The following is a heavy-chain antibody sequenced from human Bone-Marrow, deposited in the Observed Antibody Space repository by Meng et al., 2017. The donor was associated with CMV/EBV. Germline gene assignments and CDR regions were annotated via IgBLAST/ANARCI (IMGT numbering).Heavy chain of an antibody. CDR2: INPNGGAA. Sequence: SGYTFTGFYLHWVRQAPGQGLEWMGWINPNGGAANSSLKFQGRVTMTTDTSISTAYMELSTLTSDDTAVYYCARDPEEPRPIIAVDLWGQGTMVTVSS. CDR3: ARDPEEPRPIIAVDL. V-gene: IGHV1-2*02. J-gene: IGHJ3*01. D-gene: IGHD1-14*01. CDR1: GYTFTGFY.